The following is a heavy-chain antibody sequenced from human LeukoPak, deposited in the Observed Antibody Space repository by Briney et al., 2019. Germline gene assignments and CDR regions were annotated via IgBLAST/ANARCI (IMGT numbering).Heavy chain of an antibody. J-gene: IGHJ5*02. CDR2: IYYSGST. CDR3: ASSPKSNNWFDP. Sequence: SETLSLTCTVSGGSISSGDYYWSWIRQPPGKGPEWIGYIYYSGSTYYNPSLKSRVTISVDTSKNQFSLKLSSVTAADTAVYYCASSPKSNNWFDPWGQGTLVTVSS. CDR1: GGSISSGDYY. V-gene: IGHV4-30-4*01.